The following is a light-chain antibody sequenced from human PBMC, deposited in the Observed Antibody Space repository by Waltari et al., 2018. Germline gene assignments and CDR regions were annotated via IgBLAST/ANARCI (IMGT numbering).Light chain of an antibody. J-gene: IGKJ4*01. CDR3: QQRTDWPLT. V-gene: IGKV3-11*01. CDR1: QTIRNY. Sequence: EIVLTQSPATLSLSPGERATLSCRASQTIRNYLAWYQQKPGQAPRLLIYHASNRATGIPARFNGSGSGTDFTLTISSLELEDFAVYYCQQRTDWPLTFGGGTTVEIK. CDR2: HAS.